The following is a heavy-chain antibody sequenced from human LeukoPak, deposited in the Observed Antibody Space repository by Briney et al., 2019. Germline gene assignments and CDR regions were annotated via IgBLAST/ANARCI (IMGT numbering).Heavy chain of an antibody. CDR3: ARSRSGYDGYFDY. V-gene: IGHV1-69*06. Sequence: SVKVSCKASGGTFSSYAISWVRQAPGQGLEWMGGIIPIFGTANYAQKFQGRVTITADKSTSTAYMELSSLRSEDTAVYYCARSRSGYDGYFDYWGQGTLVTVSS. J-gene: IGHJ4*02. CDR2: IIPIFGTA. D-gene: IGHD5-12*01. CDR1: GGTFSSYA.